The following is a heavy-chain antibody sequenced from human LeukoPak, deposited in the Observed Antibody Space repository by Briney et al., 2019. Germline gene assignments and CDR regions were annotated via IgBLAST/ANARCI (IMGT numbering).Heavy chain of an antibody. CDR3: ASGYDYYDSSGYPYYFDY. J-gene: IGHJ4*02. V-gene: IGHV1-69*13. D-gene: IGHD3-22*01. CDR1: GYTFTSYY. Sequence: ASVKVSCKASGYTFTSYYMHWVRQAPGQGLEWMGGIIPIFGTANYAQKFQGRVTITADESTSTAYMELSSLRSEDTAVYYCASGYDYYDSSGYPYYFDYWGQGTLVTVSS. CDR2: IIPIFGTA.